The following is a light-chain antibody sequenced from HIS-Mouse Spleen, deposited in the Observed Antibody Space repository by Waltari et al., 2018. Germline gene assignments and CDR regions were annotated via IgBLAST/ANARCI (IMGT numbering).Light chain of an antibody. J-gene: IGKJ1*01. Sequence: DIQLTQSPSFLSASVGDRVTITCRASQGISSYLAWYQQKPGKAPKLLIYAASTLQSGVPSRFSGSGSTTEFTITISSLQPEDCATYYCQQLNSYPPTFGQGTKVEIK. CDR2: AAS. CDR3: QQLNSYPPT. CDR1: QGISSY. V-gene: IGKV1-9*01.